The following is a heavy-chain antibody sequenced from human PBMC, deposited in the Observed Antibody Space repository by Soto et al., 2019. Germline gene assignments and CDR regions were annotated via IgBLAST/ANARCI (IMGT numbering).Heavy chain of an antibody. V-gene: IGHV4-31*03. Sequence: PSETLSLTCTVSGGSVSSGAYYLTWIRQRPGKSLEWIGYIYYSGSTYYSPSLKSRLSISLDTSKNQFSLRLSSVTAADTAMYYCARARLRAVYAFDIWGQGTMVTVSS. CDR2: IYYSGST. CDR3: ARARLRAVYAFDI. D-gene: IGHD5-12*01. J-gene: IGHJ3*02. CDR1: GGSVSSGAYY.